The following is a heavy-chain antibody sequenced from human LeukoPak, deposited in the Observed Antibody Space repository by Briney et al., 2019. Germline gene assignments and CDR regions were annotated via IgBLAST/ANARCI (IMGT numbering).Heavy chain of an antibody. CDR3: ATWPYYYDSSGSVDY. Sequence: SETLSLTCAVYGGSFSGYYWSWIRQPPGKGLEWIGEINHSGSTNYNPSLKSRVTISVDTSKNQFSLKLSSVTAADTAVYYCATWPYYYDSSGSVDYWGQGTPVTVSS. J-gene: IGHJ4*02. CDR2: INHSGST. V-gene: IGHV4-34*01. D-gene: IGHD3-22*01. CDR1: GGSFSGYY.